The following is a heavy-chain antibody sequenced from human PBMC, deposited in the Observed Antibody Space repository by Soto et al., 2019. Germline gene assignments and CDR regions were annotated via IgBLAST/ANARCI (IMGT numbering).Heavy chain of an antibody. CDR2: ISYSGST. Sequence: QVQLQESGPGLVKPSETLSLTCTVSGGSISSYYWNWIRQPPGKGLEWIGYISYSGSTNYNPSLKRRVTIPVDTSKNQFSLTLSSVTAADTAVYYCAREGYSSGYYSYYGMDVWGQGTTVTVSS. CDR1: GGSISSYY. CDR3: AREGYSSGYYSYYGMDV. V-gene: IGHV4-59*01. J-gene: IGHJ6*02. D-gene: IGHD3-22*01.